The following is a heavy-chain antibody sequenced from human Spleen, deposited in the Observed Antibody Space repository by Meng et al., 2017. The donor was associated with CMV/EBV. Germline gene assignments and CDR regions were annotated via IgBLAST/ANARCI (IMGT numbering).Heavy chain of an antibody. D-gene: IGHD6-19*01. CDR2: ITRRSNHI. CDR3: ARRLALFDY. V-gene: IGHV3-21*06. CDR1: DFSFSFYT. J-gene: IGHJ4*02. Sequence: GESLKISCAASDFSFSFYTMNWVRQPPGRGLEWVSSITRRSNHISYADSVKGRFTISRDNAKNSLHLQLNSLRDDDTAVYYCARRLALFDYWGQGTLVTVSS.